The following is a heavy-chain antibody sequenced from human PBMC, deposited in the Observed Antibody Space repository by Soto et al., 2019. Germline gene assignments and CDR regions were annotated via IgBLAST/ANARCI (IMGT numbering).Heavy chain of an antibody. J-gene: IGHJ6*02. CDR3: ARGGEDIVLPNKDV. Sequence: SETLSLTCTVSGGSISSGGYYWSWIRQHPGKGLEWIGYIYYSGSTYYNPSLKSRVTISVDTSKNQFSLKLSSVTAADTAVYYCARGGEDIVLPNKDVWGQGTTVTVSS. CDR1: GGSISSGGYY. D-gene: IGHD2-8*01. CDR2: IYYSGST. V-gene: IGHV4-31*03.